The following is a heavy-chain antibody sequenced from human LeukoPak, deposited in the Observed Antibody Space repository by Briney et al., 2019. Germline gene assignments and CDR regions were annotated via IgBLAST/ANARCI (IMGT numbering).Heavy chain of an antibody. CDR2: INGGSGHA. CDR1: GYTFTSYY. J-gene: IGHJ2*01. V-gene: IGHV1-3*01. D-gene: IGHD3-9*01. CDR3: ARGDWHWYFDL. Sequence: ASVKVSCKASGYTFTSYYMHWVRQAPGQGLEWMGCINGGSGHARYSERFQDRVTITRDTSTNTAYLDLRSLRSQDTAVYYCARGDWHWYFDLWGRGTLVTVSS.